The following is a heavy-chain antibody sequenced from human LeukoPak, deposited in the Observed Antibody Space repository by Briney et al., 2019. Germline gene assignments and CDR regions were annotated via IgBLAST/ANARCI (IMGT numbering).Heavy chain of an antibody. CDR3: ARSYDSSGYYSG. V-gene: IGHV4-30-4*01. D-gene: IGHD3-22*01. Sequence: SETLSLTCTVSGGSISSGDYYWSWIRQPPGKGLEWIGYIYYSGSTYYNPSLKSRVTISVDTSKNQFSLKLSSVTAADTAVYYCARSYDSSGYYSGWGQGTLVTVSS. CDR1: GGSISSGDYY. CDR2: IYYSGST. J-gene: IGHJ4*02.